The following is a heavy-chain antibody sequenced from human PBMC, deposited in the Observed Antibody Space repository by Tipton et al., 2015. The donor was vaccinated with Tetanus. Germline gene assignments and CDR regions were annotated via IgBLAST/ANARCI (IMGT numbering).Heavy chain of an antibody. V-gene: IGHV3-48*03. J-gene: IGHJ4*02. CDR1: GFTFSSYE. Sequence: AASGFTFSSYEMNWVRQAPGKGLEWVSYISSSGSTIYYADSVKGRFTISRDNAKNSLYLQMNSLRAEDTAVYYCARGPIVVVVAALGAFDYWGQGTLVTVSS. D-gene: IGHD2-15*01. CDR2: ISSSGSTI. CDR3: ARGPIVVVVAALGAFDY.